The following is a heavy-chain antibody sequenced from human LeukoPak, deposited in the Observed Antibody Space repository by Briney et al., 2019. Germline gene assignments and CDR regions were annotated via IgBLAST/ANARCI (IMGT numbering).Heavy chain of an antibody. CDR3: ASGSSIAAPADAFDI. CDR1: GGSISSYY. V-gene: IGHV4-4*07. D-gene: IGHD6-6*01. J-gene: IGHJ3*02. Sequence: TSETLSLTCTVSGGSISSYYWSWIRQPAGKRLEWIGRIYTSGSTNYNPSLKSRVTMSVDTSKNQFSLKLSSVTAADTAVYYCASGSSIAAPADAFDIWGQGTMVTVSS. CDR2: IYTSGST.